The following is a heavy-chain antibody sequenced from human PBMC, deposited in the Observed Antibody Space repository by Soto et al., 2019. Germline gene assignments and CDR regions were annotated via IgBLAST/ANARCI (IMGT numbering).Heavy chain of an antibody. CDR2: INNAGTT. CDR1: GFDASVNF. Sequence: EVQLVESGGTLVQPGGSLKLSCAASGFDASVNFMTWVRQAPGKGLEWVSAINNAGTTFYADSVKSRFTIPRDDSKNTLFPKMNRLRVEHTAMYYCVRENYYYGMDVWGQGPAVTVSS. V-gene: IGHV3-66*01. CDR3: VRENYYYGMDV. J-gene: IGHJ6*02.